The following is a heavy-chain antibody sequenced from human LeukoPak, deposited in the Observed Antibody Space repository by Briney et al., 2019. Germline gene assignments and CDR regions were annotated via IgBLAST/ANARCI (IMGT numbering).Heavy chain of an antibody. CDR1: GFTLTNYD. V-gene: IGHV1-8*01. J-gene: IGHJ5*02. Sequence: ASVKVSCKASGFTLTNYDINWVRQAPGQGLEWMGWMNPINGNTGYARKFQGRVTMTRDASISTAYMELRSLTSEDTAIYYCVRDGEGVAISVNFWFDPWGQGTLVTVSS. D-gene: IGHD3-10*01. CDR3: VRDGEGVAISVNFWFDP. CDR2: MNPINGNT.